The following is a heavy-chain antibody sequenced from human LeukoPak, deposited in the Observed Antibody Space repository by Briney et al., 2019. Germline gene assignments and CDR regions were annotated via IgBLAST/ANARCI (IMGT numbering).Heavy chain of an antibody. Sequence: GGSLRLSCAASGFTFGSYAMNWVRQAPGKGLEWVSTITGNDGGTYYADSVKGRFTISRDNSKNTLHLQMNSLRAEDTALYYCARWRWLQSEFDYWGQGTLVTVSS. V-gene: IGHV3-23*01. CDR1: GFTFGSYA. CDR2: ITGNDGGT. J-gene: IGHJ4*02. D-gene: IGHD5-24*01. CDR3: ARWRWLQSEFDY.